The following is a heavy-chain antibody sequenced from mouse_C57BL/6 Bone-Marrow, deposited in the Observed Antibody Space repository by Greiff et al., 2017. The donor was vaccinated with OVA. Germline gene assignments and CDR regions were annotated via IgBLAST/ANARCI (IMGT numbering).Heavy chain of an antibody. Sequence: QVQLQQSGAELVRPGTSVQVSCKASGYAFTNYLIEWVKQRPGQGLEWIGVITPGSGGTNYNEKFKGKATLTADTSSSTAYRQLSSLTSEGSAVYFCARSRDSSPWFAYWGQGTLVTVSA. CDR3: ARSRDSSPWFAY. D-gene: IGHD1-1*01. V-gene: IGHV1-54*01. J-gene: IGHJ3*01. CDR2: ITPGSGGT. CDR1: GYAFTNYL.